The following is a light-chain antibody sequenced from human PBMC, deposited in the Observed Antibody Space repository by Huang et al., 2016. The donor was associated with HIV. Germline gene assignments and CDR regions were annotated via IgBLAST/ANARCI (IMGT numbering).Light chain of an antibody. V-gene: IGKV1D-13*01. CDR2: DAS. Sequence: AVQLTQSPSSLSASVGGRVTITCRASQGIGTTLAWYQQKPGNAPKLLIYDASNLQSGVPSRFSCSGSGTDFTLTISSLQPEDFATYYCQQFNHYAFTFGGGTKVE. CDR3: QQFNHYAFT. J-gene: IGKJ4*01. CDR1: QGIGTT.